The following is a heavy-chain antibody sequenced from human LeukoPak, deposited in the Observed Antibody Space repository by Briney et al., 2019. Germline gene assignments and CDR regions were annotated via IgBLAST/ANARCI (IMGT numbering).Heavy chain of an antibody. D-gene: IGHD3-10*01. V-gene: IGHV3-21*05. CDR1: GFTFRTYS. J-gene: IGHJ5*02. CDR3: AKDPHYYGLGRNWFDP. Sequence: GGSLRLSCAVSGFTFRTYSMNWVRQAPGKGLEWISYINPSSSDKYHADSVKGRFTISRDNSKNTLYLQMNSLRAEDTAVYYCAKDPHYYGLGRNWFDPWGQGTLVTVSS. CDR2: INPSSSDK.